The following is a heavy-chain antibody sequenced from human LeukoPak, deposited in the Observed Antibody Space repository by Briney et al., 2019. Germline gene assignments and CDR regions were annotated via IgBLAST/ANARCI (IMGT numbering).Heavy chain of an antibody. J-gene: IGHJ4*02. D-gene: IGHD1-26*01. CDR2: ISDNGDNT. CDR1: GFTFSVHY. V-gene: IGHV3-64D*08. Sequence: GSLRLSCSASGFTFSVHYMHWVRQAPGKGLEYVSTISDNGDNTCYADSVKGRFIISRDNSKNTLYLQMNSLRVEDTAVYYRIKDLSGTWSFDYWGQGTLLIVSS. CDR3: IKDLSGTWSFDY.